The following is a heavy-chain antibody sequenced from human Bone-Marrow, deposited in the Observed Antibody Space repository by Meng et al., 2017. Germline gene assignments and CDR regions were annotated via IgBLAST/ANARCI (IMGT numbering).Heavy chain of an antibody. CDR3: ARDYYDSSGYPTFDY. J-gene: IGHJ4*02. CDR1: GGSISSSNW. V-gene: IGHV4-4*02. CDR2: IYHSGST. Sequence: QVQLQESGPGLVKPSGTLSLTGALSGGSISSSNWWSWVRQPPGKGLEWIGEIYHSGSTNYNPSLKSRVTISVDKSKNQFSLKLSSVTAADTAVYYCARDYYDSSGYPTFDYWGQGTLVTVSS. D-gene: IGHD3-22*01.